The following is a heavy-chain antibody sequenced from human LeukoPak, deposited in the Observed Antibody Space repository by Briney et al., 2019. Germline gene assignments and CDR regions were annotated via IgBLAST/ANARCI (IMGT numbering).Heavy chain of an antibody. D-gene: IGHD3-22*01. CDR1: GGSFSGYY. CDR2: IYYSGST. Sequence: PSETLSLTCAVYGGSFSGYYWSWIRQHPGKGLEWIGYIYYSGSTYYNPSLKSRVTISVDTSKNQFSLKLSSVTAADTAVYYCARVNYYDSSGCFDYWGQGTLVTVSS. V-gene: IGHV4-31*11. CDR3: ARVNYYDSSGCFDY. J-gene: IGHJ4*02.